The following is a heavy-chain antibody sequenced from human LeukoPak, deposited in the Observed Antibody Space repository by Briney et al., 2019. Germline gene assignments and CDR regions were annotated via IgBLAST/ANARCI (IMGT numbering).Heavy chain of an antibody. J-gene: IGHJ4*02. Sequence: ASVTVSCTSSGYTFTVYHMHWVRQAPGQGLEWMGRINPNSGDTNYAQNFQGRVTMTRDTSISTAYMELSRLRSDDTAVYYCARDYCSSTSCLFDYWGQGTLVTVSS. CDR1: GYTFTVYH. CDR2: INPNSGDT. D-gene: IGHD2-2*01. V-gene: IGHV1-2*06. CDR3: ARDYCSSTSCLFDY.